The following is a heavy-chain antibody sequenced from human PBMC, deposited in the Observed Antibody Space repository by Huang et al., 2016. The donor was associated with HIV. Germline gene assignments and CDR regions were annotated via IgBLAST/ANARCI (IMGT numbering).Heavy chain of an antibody. CDR3: ARLSTTWYFDY. J-gene: IGHJ4*02. D-gene: IGHD1-1*01. Sequence: EVQLVQSGAEVKKPGESLKISCKGFGDSFTSYWIGWVRQMPGKGLEWMGIIYPGDSYTRYSPSFQRQVTISADKSSSTAYLQWSSLKASDTAMYYCARLSTTWYFDYWGQGTLFTVSS. V-gene: IGHV5-51*01. CDR2: IYPGDSYT. CDR1: GDSFTSYW.